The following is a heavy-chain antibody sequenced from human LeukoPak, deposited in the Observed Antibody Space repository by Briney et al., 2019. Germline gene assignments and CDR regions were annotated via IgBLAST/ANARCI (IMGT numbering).Heavy chain of an antibody. CDR1: GYTFTSYA. CDR2: INSGNGNI. CDR3: SRGLPPEGGYSYGSGDY. J-gene: IGHJ4*02. Sequence: ASVKVSCKASGYTFTSYAMHGVRQAPGQGLEWMGWINSGNGNIKYSQKFKGRVTITRDKSTSTAYMELSSLRCEDTAVFYCSRGLPPEGGYSYGSGDYWGQGTLLTVS. D-gene: IGHD5-18*01. V-gene: IGHV1-3*01.